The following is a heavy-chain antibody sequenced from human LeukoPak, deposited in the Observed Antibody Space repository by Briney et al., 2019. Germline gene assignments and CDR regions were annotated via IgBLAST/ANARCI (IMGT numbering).Heavy chain of an antibody. J-gene: IGHJ4*02. V-gene: IGHV3-48*03. Sequence: GGSLRLSCAASGFTFSSYEMNWVRQAPGKGLEWVSYISSSGSTIYYADSVKGRFTISRDNAKNSLYLQMNSLRAEDTAVYYCSEDAEFNYDNSGYYRDSSFDYWGQGTLVTVSS. CDR2: ISSSGSTI. D-gene: IGHD3-22*01. CDR1: GFTFSSYE. CDR3: SEDAEFNYDNSGYYRDSSFDY.